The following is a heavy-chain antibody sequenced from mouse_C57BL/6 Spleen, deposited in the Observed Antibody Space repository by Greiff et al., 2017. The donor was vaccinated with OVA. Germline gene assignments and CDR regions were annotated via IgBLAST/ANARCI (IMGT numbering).Heavy chain of an antibody. J-gene: IGHJ2*01. CDR2: IWSGGST. D-gene: IGHD2-5*01. CDR1: GFSLTSYG. V-gene: IGHV2-2*01. Sequence: VQLVESGPGLVQPSQSLSITCTFSGFSLTSYGVHWVRQSPGKGLEWLGVIWSGGSTDYNAAFISRLSISKDNSKSQVFFKMNSLQADDTAIYYCARDSNYPYYFDYWGQGTTLTVSS. CDR3: ARDSNYPYYFDY.